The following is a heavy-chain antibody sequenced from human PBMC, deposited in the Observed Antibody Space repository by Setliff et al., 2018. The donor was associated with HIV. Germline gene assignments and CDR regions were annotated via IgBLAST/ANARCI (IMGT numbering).Heavy chain of an antibody. V-gene: IGHV3-23*01. CDR1: GFTFSSYA. D-gene: IGHD3-22*01. Sequence: GESLKISCAASGFTFSSYAMSWVRQAPGKGLEWVSAISGSGGSTYYADSVKGRFTISRDNSKNTLYLQMNSLRAEDTAVYYCAKKYYYDSSGSPFDYWGQGTLVTVSS. CDR3: AKKYYYDSSGSPFDY. CDR2: ISGSGGST. J-gene: IGHJ4*02.